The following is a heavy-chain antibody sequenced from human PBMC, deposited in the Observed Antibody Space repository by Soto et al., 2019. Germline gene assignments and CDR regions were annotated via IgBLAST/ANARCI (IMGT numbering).Heavy chain of an antibody. J-gene: IGHJ5*02. D-gene: IGHD6-13*01. V-gene: IGHV4-34*01. CDR1: GGSFTAYY. CDR3: AREEVAGTNWFDP. CDR2: INHSGST. Sequence: SETLSLTCDVDGGSFTAYYWSWIRQPPGKGLEWIGKINHSGSTNYNPSLKSRVTISVDTSKNQFSLNLTSVTAADTAVYYCAREEVAGTNWFDPWGQGALVTVSS.